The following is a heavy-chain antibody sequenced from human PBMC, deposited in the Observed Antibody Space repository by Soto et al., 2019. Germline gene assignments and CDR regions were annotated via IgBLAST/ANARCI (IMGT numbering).Heavy chain of an antibody. CDR2: IYHSGST. D-gene: IGHD3-22*01. Sequence: SETLSLTCTVAGGNIISGDYYWGWFRQPPGKGLEWIGSIYHSGSTYYNPSLKSRVTISVDTSKNQSSLKLSSVTAADTAVYYCARRLYYDSSGFEGGGMDVWGQGTTVTVSS. CDR1: GGNIISGDYY. V-gene: IGHV4-39*01. CDR3: ARRLYYDSSGFEGGGMDV. J-gene: IGHJ6*02.